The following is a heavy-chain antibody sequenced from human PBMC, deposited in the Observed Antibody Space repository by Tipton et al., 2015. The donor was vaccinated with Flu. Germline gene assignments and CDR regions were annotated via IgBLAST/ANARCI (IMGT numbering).Heavy chain of an antibody. CDR2: IYYSGST. D-gene: IGHD3-10*01. V-gene: IGHV4-39*07. Sequence: LVKPSETLSLTCTVSGGSISSSSYYWGWIRQPPGKGLEWIGSIYYSGSTYYNPSLKSRVTISVDTSKNQFSLKLSSVTAADTAVYYCARDRLLWFGDRYGMDVWGQGTTVTVSS. J-gene: IGHJ6*02. CDR3: ARDRLLWFGDRYGMDV. CDR1: GGSISSSSYY.